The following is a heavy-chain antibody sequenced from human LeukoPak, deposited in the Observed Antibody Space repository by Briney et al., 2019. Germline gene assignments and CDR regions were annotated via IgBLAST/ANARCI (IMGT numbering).Heavy chain of an antibody. J-gene: IGHJ4*02. CDR3: ARVSWISLN. V-gene: IGHV3-48*04. CDR2: ISSSGSTI. Sequence: PGRSLRLSCAASGFTFSSYGMNWVRQAPGKGLEWVSYISSSGSTIYYADSVKGRFTISRDNAKNSLYLQMNSLRAEDTAVYYCARVSWISLNWGQGTLVTVSS. CDR1: GFTFSSYG. D-gene: IGHD5-12*01.